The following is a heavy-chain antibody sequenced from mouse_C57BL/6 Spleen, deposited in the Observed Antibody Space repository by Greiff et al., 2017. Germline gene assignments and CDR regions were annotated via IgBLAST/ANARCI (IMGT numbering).Heavy chain of an antibody. J-gene: IGHJ2*01. D-gene: IGHD3-2*02. CDR2: IYPRSGNT. Sequence: VQLQQSGAELARPGASVKLSCKASGYTFTSYGISWVKQRTEQGLEWIGEIYPRSGNTYYNEKFKGKATLTADKSSSTAYMELRSLTSEDSAVYFCARGSSGYFDYWGQGTTLTVSS. CDR3: ARGSSGYFDY. V-gene: IGHV1-81*01. CDR1: GYTFTSYG.